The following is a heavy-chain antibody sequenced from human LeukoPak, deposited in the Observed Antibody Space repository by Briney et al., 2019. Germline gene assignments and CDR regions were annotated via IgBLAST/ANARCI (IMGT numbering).Heavy chain of an antibody. D-gene: IGHD1-26*01. V-gene: IGHV1-18*01. CDR3: ARALVGATTYYFDP. CDR2: ISDYSGNT. J-gene: IGHJ5*02. CDR1: GYTFTTYG. Sequence: PGASVKVSCKASGYTFTTYGVSWVRQAPGQGLEWIGLISDYSGNTNYAQKLQGRVTMTTDTSTSTAYMELRSLRSDDTAMYYCARALVGATTYYFDPWGQGTLVTVSS.